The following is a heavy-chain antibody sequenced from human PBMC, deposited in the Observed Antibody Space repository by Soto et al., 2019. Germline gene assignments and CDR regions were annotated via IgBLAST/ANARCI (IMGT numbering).Heavy chain of an antibody. Sequence: GVLRLSCAASGFTFSDPYMSWIRQAPGKGLEWISYITFSGNTVYYADSLKGRFTISRDNAKNSLYLQMNRLRAEDTAVYYCARVSWREKYGMDVWGQGTTVTVSS. CDR1: GFTFSDPY. J-gene: IGHJ6*02. CDR3: ARVSWREKYGMDV. V-gene: IGHV3-11*01. CDR2: ITFSGNTV.